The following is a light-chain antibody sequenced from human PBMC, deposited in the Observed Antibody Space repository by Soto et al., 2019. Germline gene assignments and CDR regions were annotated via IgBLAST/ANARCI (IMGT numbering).Light chain of an antibody. CDR2: GAS. CDR3: KHYDNLRIT. Sequence: DIQMTQSPSSLSASVGDRVTITCQASQDISNSLNWYQQRPGKAPKLLIYGASNLETGVPSRFSGSGSGTDFTFTISSLQPEDIATYYCKHYDNLRITFGQGTRLEIK. V-gene: IGKV1-33*01. J-gene: IGKJ5*01. CDR1: QDISNS.